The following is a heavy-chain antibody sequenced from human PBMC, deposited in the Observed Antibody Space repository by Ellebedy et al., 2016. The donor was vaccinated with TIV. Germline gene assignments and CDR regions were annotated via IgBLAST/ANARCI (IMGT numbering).Heavy chain of an antibody. CDR1: GFTFSSYW. Sequence: GESLKISXAASGFTFSSYWISWVRQAPGKGLEWAANIKQDGSEKYYVDSVKGRFTISRDNAKNSLYLQMNSLRAEDTAVYYCARERMVRGVTYSAYHGMDVWGQGTTVTVSS. D-gene: IGHD3-10*01. J-gene: IGHJ6*02. V-gene: IGHV3-7*01. CDR3: ARERMVRGVTYSAYHGMDV. CDR2: IKQDGSEK.